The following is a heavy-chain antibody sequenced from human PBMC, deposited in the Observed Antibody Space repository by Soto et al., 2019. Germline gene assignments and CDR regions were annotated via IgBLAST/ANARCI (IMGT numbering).Heavy chain of an antibody. CDR1: GFTFTSSA. CDR3: AADYSSGWYHPYYYYYGMDV. CDR2: IVVGSGNT. J-gene: IGHJ6*02. Sequence: SVKVSCKASGFTFTSSAVQWVRQARGQRLEWIGWIVVGSGNTNYAQKFQERVTITRDMSTSTAYMELSSLRSEDTAVYYCAADYSSGWYHPYYYYYGMDVWGQGTTVTVSS. V-gene: IGHV1-58*01. D-gene: IGHD6-19*01.